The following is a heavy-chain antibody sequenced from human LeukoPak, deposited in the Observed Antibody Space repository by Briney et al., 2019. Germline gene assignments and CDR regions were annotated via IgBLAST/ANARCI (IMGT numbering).Heavy chain of an antibody. D-gene: IGHD4-11*01. J-gene: IGHJ6*02. CDR2: IHYSGES. Sequence: SETLSLTCIVSGGSIRSSYWSWIRQTPGKRLQWIGYIHYSGESNNNPSLKSRVTISVDTSKNQFSLKLSSVTAADTAVYYCASTMTTDYYYYYGMDVWGQGTTVTVSS. CDR3: ASTMTTDYYYYYGMDV. V-gene: IGHV4-59*01. CDR1: GGSIRSSY.